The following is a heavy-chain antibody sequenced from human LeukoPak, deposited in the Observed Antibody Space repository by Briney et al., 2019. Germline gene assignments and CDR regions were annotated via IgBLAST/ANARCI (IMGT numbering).Heavy chain of an antibody. CDR2: ISGSGGST. D-gene: IGHD3-22*01. CDR1: GFTFSSSA. J-gene: IGHJ4*02. CDR3: AKDAEDSSGSYYFDY. Sequence: PGGSLRLSCAASGFTFSSSAMSWVRQAPGKGLEWVSAISGSGGSTYYADSVKGRFTISRDNSKNTLYLQMNSLRAEDTAVYYCAKDAEDSSGSYYFDYWGQGTLVTVSS. V-gene: IGHV3-23*01.